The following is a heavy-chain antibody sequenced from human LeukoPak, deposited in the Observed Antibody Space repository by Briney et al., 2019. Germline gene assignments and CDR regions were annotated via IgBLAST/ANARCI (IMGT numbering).Heavy chain of an antibody. V-gene: IGHV3-48*04. Sequence: GGSLRLSCAASGFTFSSYNMNWVRQAPGKGLEWVSYITSSSTTIYYADSVKGRFTISRDNAKNSVYLQMNSLRAEDTAVYYCAKDIVGGGDDYWGQGTLVTVSS. CDR2: ITSSSTTI. CDR3: AKDIVGGGDDY. CDR1: GFTFSSYN. J-gene: IGHJ4*02. D-gene: IGHD2-21*02.